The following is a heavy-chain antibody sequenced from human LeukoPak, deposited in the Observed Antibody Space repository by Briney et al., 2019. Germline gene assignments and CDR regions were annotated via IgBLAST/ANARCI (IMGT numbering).Heavy chain of an antibody. Sequence: SQTLSLTCTVPGDSISTGGYFWSWIRQPAGKGLKWIVRIYAGGKTNYNPSLRSRVTISVDTSRNQFSLKLNSVTAADTAVYYCARMDYYGSGTYHSWFDPWGQGTLVTVSS. J-gene: IGHJ5*02. CDR1: GDSISTGGYF. V-gene: IGHV4-61*02. CDR2: IYAGGKT. CDR3: ARMDYYGSGTYHSWFDP. D-gene: IGHD3-10*01.